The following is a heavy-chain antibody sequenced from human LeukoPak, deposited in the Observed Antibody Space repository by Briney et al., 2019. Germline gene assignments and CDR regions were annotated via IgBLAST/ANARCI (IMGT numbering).Heavy chain of an antibody. CDR3: AKVRGLWRITFGGVIVE. CDR1: GFTFSSYA. Sequence: GGSLRLSCAASGFTFSSYAMSWVRQAPGKGLEWVSAISGSGGSTYYADSVKGRFTISRDNSKNTLYLQMNSLRAEDTAVYYCAKVRGLWRITFGGVIVEWGQGTLVTVSS. CDR2: ISGSGGST. V-gene: IGHV3-23*01. D-gene: IGHD3-16*02. J-gene: IGHJ4*02.